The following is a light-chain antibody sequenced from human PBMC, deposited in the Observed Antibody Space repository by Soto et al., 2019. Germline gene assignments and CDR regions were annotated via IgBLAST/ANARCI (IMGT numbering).Light chain of an antibody. CDR2: EVT. CDR1: SGDIGSYNR. CDR3: SSYSRTSFYV. V-gene: IGLV2-14*01. Sequence: QSALTQPASVSGSPGQSITISCTGTSGDIGSYNRVSWYQQHPGKAPKLIIYEVTDRPSGVSNRFSGSKSGNTASLTISGLQAEDEAEYYCSSYSRTSFYVFGTGTKLTVL. J-gene: IGLJ1*01.